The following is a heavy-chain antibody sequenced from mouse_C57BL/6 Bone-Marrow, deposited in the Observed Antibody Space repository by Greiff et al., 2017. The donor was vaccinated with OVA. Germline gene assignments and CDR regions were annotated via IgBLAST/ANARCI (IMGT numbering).Heavy chain of an antibody. V-gene: IGHV5-6*02. CDR2: ISSGGSYT. CDR1: GFTFSSYC. J-gene: IGHJ3*01. D-gene: IGHD2-2*01. Sequence: EVMLVESGGDLVKPGGSLKLSCAASGFTFSSYCMSWVRQTPDKRLEWVATISSGGSYTYYPDSVKGRFTISRDNAKNTLYLQMSSLKSEDTAMYYCARRWLGFAYWGQGTLVTVSA. CDR3: ARRWLGFAY.